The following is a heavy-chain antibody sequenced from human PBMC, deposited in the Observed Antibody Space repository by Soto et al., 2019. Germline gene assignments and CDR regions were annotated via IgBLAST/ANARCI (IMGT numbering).Heavy chain of an antibody. V-gene: IGHV4-39*01. D-gene: IGHD3-9*01. CDR1: DYSITIHSYY. J-gene: IGHJ4*02. CDR2: MHHTGTT. CDR3: ARVLAEQRHPYFVGFES. Sequence: LSLTCTVTDYSITIHSYYWGWIRESPVREMQWIGTMHHTGTTSYNPSLQSRATIALDASKNQMFLKLISVTDADTVVYYCARVLAEQRHPYFVGFESWGQGTTVIVSS.